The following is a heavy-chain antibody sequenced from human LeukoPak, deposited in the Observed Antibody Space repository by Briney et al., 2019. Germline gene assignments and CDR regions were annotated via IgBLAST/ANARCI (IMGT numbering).Heavy chain of an antibody. CDR3: ARVGRAAGTSDY. CDR1: GGSISSNTNY. J-gene: IGHJ4*02. D-gene: IGHD6-13*01. Sequence: SETLSLTCTVSGGSISSNTNYWGWIRQPPGKGLEWIGSIFYSGSTYYNPSLKSRVTISVDTSKKQFSLKLSSVTAADTAVYCCARVGRAAGTSDYWGQGTLVTVSS. V-gene: IGHV4-39*07. CDR2: IFYSGST.